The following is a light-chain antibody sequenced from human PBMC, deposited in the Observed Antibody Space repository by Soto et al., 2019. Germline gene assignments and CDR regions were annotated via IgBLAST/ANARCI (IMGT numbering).Light chain of an antibody. V-gene: IGKV1-5*03. Sequence: LQIPQSPSTLSGSVGDSVTLTSRASQNSRNWLAWYQQKPRKAPKLLIYKASTLKSGVPSRFSGSGSGTDFTLTISSLQPEDFATYYCQQAGSLPLVTFGEGTRVEIK. J-gene: IGKJ5*01. CDR1: QNSRNW. CDR3: QQAGSLPLVT. CDR2: KAS.